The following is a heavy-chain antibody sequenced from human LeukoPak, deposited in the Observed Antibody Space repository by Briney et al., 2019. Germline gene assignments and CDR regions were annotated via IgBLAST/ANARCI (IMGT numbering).Heavy chain of an antibody. J-gene: IGHJ3*02. V-gene: IGHV1-18*01. D-gene: IGHD5-12*01. CDR1: GYTFTSYD. Sequence: ASVKVSCKASGYTFTSYDINWVRQATGQGLEWMGWISAYNGNTNYAQKLQGRVTMTTDTSTSTAYMELRSLRSDDTAVYYCASGSREDAFDIWGQGTMVTVSS. CDR3: ASGSREDAFDI. CDR2: ISAYNGNT.